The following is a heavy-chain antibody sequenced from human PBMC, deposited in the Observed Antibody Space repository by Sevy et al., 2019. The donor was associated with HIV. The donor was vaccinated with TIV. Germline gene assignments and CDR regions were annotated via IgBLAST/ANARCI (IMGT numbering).Heavy chain of an antibody. CDR3: ARRDYYDSSGYHGGDFDY. D-gene: IGHD3-22*01. Sequence: SETLSLTCAVYGGSFSGYYWSWSRQPPGKGLEWIGEINHSGSTNYNPTLKSRVTISVDTSKNQFSLKLSSVTAADTAVYYCARRDYYDSSGYHGGDFDYWGQGTLVTVSS. V-gene: IGHV4-34*01. J-gene: IGHJ4*02. CDR1: GGSFSGYY. CDR2: INHSGST.